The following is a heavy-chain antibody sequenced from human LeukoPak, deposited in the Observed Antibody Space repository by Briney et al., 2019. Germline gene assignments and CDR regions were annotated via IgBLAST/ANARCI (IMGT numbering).Heavy chain of an antibody. D-gene: IGHD6-13*01. CDR3: ARGKIAAAGRWFDP. J-gene: IGHJ5*02. V-gene: IGHV4-34*01. CDR2: INHSGST. Sequence: KASETLSLTCAVYGGSFSGYYWSWIRQPPGKGLEWIGEINHSGSTNYNPSLKSRVTISVDTSKNQFSLKLSSVTAADTAVYYCARGKIAAAGRWFDPWGQGTLVTVSS. CDR1: GGSFSGYY.